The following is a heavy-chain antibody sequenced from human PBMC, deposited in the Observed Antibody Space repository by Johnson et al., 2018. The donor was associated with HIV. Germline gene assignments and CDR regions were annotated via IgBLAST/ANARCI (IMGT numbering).Heavy chain of an antibody. CDR1: GITVGTNY. D-gene: IGHD3-9*01. V-gene: IGHV3-66*02. CDR2: IFSVGDV. CDR3: ARDGLDLVTRGSFDV. Sequence: VQLVESGGGLVRPGGSLRLSCAASGITVGTNYMSWVRQAPGKGLEWVSVIFSVGDVYYADSVKGRFTISRDNSKNMVYLQMNSLRPEDTAVYYCARDGLDLVTRGSFDVWGQGTVVTVSS. J-gene: IGHJ3*01.